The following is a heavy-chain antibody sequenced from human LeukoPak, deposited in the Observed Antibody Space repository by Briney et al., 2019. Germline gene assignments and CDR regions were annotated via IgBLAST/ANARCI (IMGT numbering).Heavy chain of an antibody. CDR3: AKGGITIFGVVISYFDY. CDR1: GFTFSTYS. Sequence: PGGTLRLSCAASGFTFSTYSMSWVRQAPGKGLEWVSVISGGGGERFYADSVKGRFTISRDNSKNALYLQMNSLRAEDTAVYYCAKGGITIFGVVISYFDYWGQGTLVTVSS. CDR2: ISGGGGER. D-gene: IGHD3-3*01. V-gene: IGHV3-23*01. J-gene: IGHJ4*02.